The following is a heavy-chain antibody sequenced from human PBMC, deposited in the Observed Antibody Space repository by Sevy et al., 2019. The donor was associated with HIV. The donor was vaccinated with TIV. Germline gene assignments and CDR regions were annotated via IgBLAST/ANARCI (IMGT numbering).Heavy chain of an antibody. V-gene: IGHV1-8*01. D-gene: IGHD3-10*01. J-gene: IGHJ3*02. CDR1: GYTFTSYD. Sequence: ASMKVSCKASGYTFTSYDINWVRQATGQGLEWMGWMNPNSGNTGYAQKFQGRVTMTRNTSISTAYMELSSLRSEDTAVYYCARVMRITAAFDIWGQGTMVTVSS. CDR3: ARVMRITAAFDI. CDR2: MNPNSGNT.